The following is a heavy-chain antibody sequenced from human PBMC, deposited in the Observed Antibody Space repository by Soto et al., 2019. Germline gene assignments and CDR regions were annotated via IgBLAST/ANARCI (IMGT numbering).Heavy chain of an antibody. CDR2: TYYRSNWRH. CDR3: ARGVAGSGFDL. J-gene: IGHJ4*02. CDR1: GDSVSSNTAA. D-gene: IGHD6-19*01. Sequence: QTLSLTCAISGDSVSSNTAAWNWIRSSPSRGLEWLGRTYYRSNWRHDYAVSVKSRITVNPDTSKNHFSLQLNSVTPDDTAVYYCARGVAGSGFDLWGQGALVTVSS. V-gene: IGHV6-1*01.